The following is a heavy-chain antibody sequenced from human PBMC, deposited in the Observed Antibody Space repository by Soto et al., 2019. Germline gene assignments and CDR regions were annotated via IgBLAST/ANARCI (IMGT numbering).Heavy chain of an antibody. CDR1: GGSISSSSYY. J-gene: IGHJ4*02. D-gene: IGHD6-13*01. V-gene: IGHV4-39*01. Sequence: PSATLSLTCTVSGGSISSSSYYWGWIRQPPGKGLEWIGSIYYSGSTYYNPSLKSRVTISVDTSKNQFSLKLSSVTAADTAVYYCASELRYSRRTGALYWGQGTLVTVPQ. CDR2: IYYSGST. CDR3: ASELRYSRRTGALY.